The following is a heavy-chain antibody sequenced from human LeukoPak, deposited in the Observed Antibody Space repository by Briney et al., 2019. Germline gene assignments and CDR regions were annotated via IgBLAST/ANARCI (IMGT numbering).Heavy chain of an antibody. CDR3: ARLSAMLRGPEPIYYFDY. Sequence: GGSLRLSCAASGFTVSSNYMSWVRQAPGKGLEWVSVIYSGGSTYYADSVKGRFTISRDNSKNTLYLQMNSLRAEDTAMYYCARLSAMLRGPEPIYYFDYWGQGTLVTVSS. V-gene: IGHV3-53*01. CDR1: GFTVSSNY. CDR2: IYSGGST. J-gene: IGHJ4*01. D-gene: IGHD3-10*01.